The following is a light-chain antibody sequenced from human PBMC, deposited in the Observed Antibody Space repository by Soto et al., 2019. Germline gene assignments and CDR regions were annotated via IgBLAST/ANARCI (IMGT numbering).Light chain of an antibody. Sequence: EIVLTQSPATLSLSPGERATLSCRASQSVSSYLAWYQQKPGQAPRLLNYDASNRATGIPARFRGSGSGTDFTLTISSLEPEEFAVYYCQQRSNWPPYTFGQGIKLEIK. CDR1: QSVSSY. CDR3: QQRSNWPPYT. V-gene: IGKV3-11*01. J-gene: IGKJ2*01. CDR2: DAS.